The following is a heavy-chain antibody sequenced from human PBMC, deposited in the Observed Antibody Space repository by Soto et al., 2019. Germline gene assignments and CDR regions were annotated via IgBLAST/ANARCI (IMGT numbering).Heavy chain of an antibody. CDR3: ARGRGSGSYYHYYYYGMDV. J-gene: IGHJ6*02. V-gene: IGHV4-34*01. Sequence: QVQLQQWGAGLLKPSETLSLTCAVYGGSFSGYYWSWIRQPPGKGLEWIGEINHSGSTNYNPSLKSRVTISVDTSKNQFSLKLSSVTAADTAVYYCARGRGSGSYYHYYYYGMDVWGQGTTVTVSS. D-gene: IGHD3-10*01. CDR1: GGSFSGYY. CDR2: INHSGST.